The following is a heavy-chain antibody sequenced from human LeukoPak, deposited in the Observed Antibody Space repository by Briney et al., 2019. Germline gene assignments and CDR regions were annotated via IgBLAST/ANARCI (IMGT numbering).Heavy chain of an antibody. V-gene: IGHV4-59*11. CDR2: IYYSGST. CDR3: ARAPYCTNGVCIDY. Sequence: SETLSLTCTVSGGSISSHYWSWIRQPPGKGLEWIGYIYYSGSTNYNPSLKSRVTISVDTSKNQFSLKLSSVTAADTAVYYCARAPYCTNGVCIDYWGQGTLVTVSS. J-gene: IGHJ4*02. D-gene: IGHD2-8*01. CDR1: GGSISSHY.